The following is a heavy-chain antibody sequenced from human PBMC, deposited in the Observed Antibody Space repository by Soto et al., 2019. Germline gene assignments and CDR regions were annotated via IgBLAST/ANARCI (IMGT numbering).Heavy chain of an antibody. Sequence: PGGSLRLSCSASEFIVSSNYMNWVRQAPGKGLEWVSSISSSSSYIYYADSVKGRFTISRDNAKNSLYLQMNSLRAEDTAVYYCVGAEWFDPWGQGTLVTVSS. D-gene: IGHD3-16*01. J-gene: IGHJ5*02. V-gene: IGHV3-21*01. CDR3: VGAEWFDP. CDR2: ISSSSSYI. CDR1: EFIVSSNY.